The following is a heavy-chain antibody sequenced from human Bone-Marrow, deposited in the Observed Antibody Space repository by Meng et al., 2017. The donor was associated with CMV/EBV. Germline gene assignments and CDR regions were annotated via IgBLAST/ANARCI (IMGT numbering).Heavy chain of an antibody. CDR2: IRYDGSNK. CDR1: GFTFSSYA. Sequence: GESLKISCAASGFTFSSYAMHWVRQAPGKGLEWVAFIRYDGSNKYYADSVKGRFTISRDNSKNTLYLQMNSLRAEDTAVYYCAKDRPLFDYWGQGTLVTVSS. J-gene: IGHJ4*02. CDR3: AKDRPLFDY. V-gene: IGHV3-30*02.